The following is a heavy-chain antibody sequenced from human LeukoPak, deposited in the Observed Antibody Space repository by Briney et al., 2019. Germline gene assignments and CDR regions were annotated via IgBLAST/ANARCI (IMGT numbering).Heavy chain of an antibody. CDR1: GFTFDDYG. J-gene: IGHJ4*02. CDR3: ARLEWGVPYY. D-gene: IGHD1-26*01. V-gene: IGHV3-7*01. CDR2: IKQDGSEK. Sequence: GGSLRLSCAASGFTFDDYGMSWVRQAPGKGLEWVANIKQDGSEKYYVDSVKGRFTISRDNAKNSLYLQMNSLRAGDTAVYYCARLEWGVPYYWGQGTLVTVSS.